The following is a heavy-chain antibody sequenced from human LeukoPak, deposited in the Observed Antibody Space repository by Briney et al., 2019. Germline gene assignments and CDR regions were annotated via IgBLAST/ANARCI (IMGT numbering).Heavy chain of an antibody. Sequence: GGSLRLSCAASGFTFSSYSMNWVRQAPGKGLEWVSYISSSSSTIYYADSVKGRFTISRDNAKNSLYLQMNSLRAEDTAVYYCAKDFCSGTSCYRGYFQHWGQGTLVTVSS. CDR2: ISSSSSTI. CDR1: GFTFSSYS. CDR3: AKDFCSGTSCYRGYFQH. D-gene: IGHD2-2*01. J-gene: IGHJ1*01. V-gene: IGHV3-48*01.